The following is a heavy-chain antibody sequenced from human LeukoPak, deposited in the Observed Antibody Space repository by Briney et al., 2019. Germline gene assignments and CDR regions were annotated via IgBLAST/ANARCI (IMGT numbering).Heavy chain of an antibody. CDR2: IYYSGST. V-gene: IGHV4-31*03. D-gene: IGHD3-3*01. CDR3: ARGMDRDYVLRFLEWLPKKNREPNYFDY. CDR1: GGSISSGGYY. Sequence: PSQTLSLTCTVSGGSISSGGYYWSWIRQHPGKGLEWIGYIYYSGSTYYNPSLKSRVTISVDTSKNQFSLKLSSVTAADTAVYYCARGMDRDYVLRFLEWLPKKNREPNYFDYWGQGTLVTVSS. J-gene: IGHJ4*02.